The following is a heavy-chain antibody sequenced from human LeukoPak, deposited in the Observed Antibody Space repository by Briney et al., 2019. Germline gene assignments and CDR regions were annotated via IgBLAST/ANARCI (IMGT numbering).Heavy chain of an antibody. CDR3: ARALHPGYCSSTSCYGIPGY. CDR2: IWYDGSNK. D-gene: IGHD2-2*01. CDR1: GFTFSSYG. Sequence: GGSLRLSCAASGFTFSSYGMHWVRQAPGKGLEWVAVIWYDGSNKYYADSVKGRFTISRDNSKNTLYLQMNGLRAEDTAVYYCARALHPGYCSSTSCYGIPGYWGQGTLVTVSS. J-gene: IGHJ4*02. V-gene: IGHV3-33*01.